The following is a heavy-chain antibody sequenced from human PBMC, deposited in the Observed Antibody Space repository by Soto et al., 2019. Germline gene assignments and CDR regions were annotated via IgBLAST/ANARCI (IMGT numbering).Heavy chain of an antibody. Sequence: QVQLVESGGGVVQPGRSLRLSCAASGFTFSSYGMHWVRQAPGKGLEWVAFISYDGINKYYADSVKGRFTISRDNSKNTLYLQMSSLRPEETAVYYCAKDRWVRQLRSYFDYWGQGTLVTVSS. V-gene: IGHV3-30*18. D-gene: IGHD4-17*01. J-gene: IGHJ4*02. CDR3: AKDRWVRQLRSYFDY. CDR2: ISYDGINK. CDR1: GFTFSSYG.